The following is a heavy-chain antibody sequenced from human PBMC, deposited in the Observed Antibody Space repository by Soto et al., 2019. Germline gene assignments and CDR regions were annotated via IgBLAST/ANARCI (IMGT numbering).Heavy chain of an antibody. Sequence: QVQLQESGPGLVKPSQTLSLTCSVSGGSISSGGYYWSWIRQHPEKGLEWIGYIYYSGSTNYYPSLKSRVIISVDTSSNRCSLDLRSLTAADTAIYYCARHSASWQWFDYLGQGTLVTVSS. V-gene: IGHV4-31*03. CDR2: IYYSGST. D-gene: IGHD1-26*01. CDR3: ARHSASWQWFDY. J-gene: IGHJ5*01. CDR1: GGSISSGGYY.